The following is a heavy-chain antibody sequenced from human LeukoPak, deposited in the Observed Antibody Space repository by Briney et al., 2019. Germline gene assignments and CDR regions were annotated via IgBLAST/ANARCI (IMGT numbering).Heavy chain of an antibody. CDR1: GFTFRSYA. V-gene: IGHV3-23*01. CDR3: AKTTAGYSSGRYPGWPVDY. CDR2: ISGSGGDR. Sequence: GGSLRLSCAASGFTFRSYAISWVRQAPGKGLEWVSGISGSGGDRYFADSVKGRFTNSRDHSKNTVFLQMDSLRAEDTAVYYCAKTTAGYSSGRYPGWPVDYWGQGTLVTVSS. J-gene: IGHJ4*02. D-gene: IGHD6-19*01.